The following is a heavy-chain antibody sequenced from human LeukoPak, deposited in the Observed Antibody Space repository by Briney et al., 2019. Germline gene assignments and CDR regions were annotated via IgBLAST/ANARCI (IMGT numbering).Heavy chain of an antibody. J-gene: IGHJ4*02. Sequence: SETLSLTCTVSGGSISSSSYYWGWIRQPPGKGLEWIGSIYYSGSTYYNPSLKSRVTISVDTSKNQFSLKLSSVTAADTAVYYCARHLYCSSTSCYTPFDYWGQGTLVTVSS. CDR1: GGSISSSSYY. CDR3: ARHLYCSSTSCYTPFDY. CDR2: IYYSGST. V-gene: IGHV4-39*07. D-gene: IGHD2-2*02.